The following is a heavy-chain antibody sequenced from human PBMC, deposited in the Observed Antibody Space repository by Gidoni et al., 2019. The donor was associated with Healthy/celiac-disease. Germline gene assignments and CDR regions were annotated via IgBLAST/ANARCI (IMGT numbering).Heavy chain of an antibody. CDR1: GGTFSSYA. V-gene: IGHV1-69*06. D-gene: IGHD3-10*01. J-gene: IGHJ6*02. CDR2: IIPIFGTA. Sequence: QVQLVQSGAEVKKPGSSVKVSCKASGGTFSSYAISWVRQAPGQGLEWMGGIIPIFGTANYAQKFQGRVTITADKSTSTAYMELSSLRSEDTAVYYCARDHLPYYYGSGSYYRDYYGMDVWGQGTTVTVSS. CDR3: ARDHLPYYYGSGSYYRDYYGMDV.